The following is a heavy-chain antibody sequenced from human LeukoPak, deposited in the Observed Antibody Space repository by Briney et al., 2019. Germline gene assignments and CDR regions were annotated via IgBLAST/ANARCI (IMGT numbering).Heavy chain of an antibody. D-gene: IGHD2-15*01. CDR3: ARQDGYCSGGDCYAMPFDI. V-gene: IGHV4-39*01. J-gene: IGHJ3*02. CDR2: IYHSGNT. Sequence: SETLSLTCTVSGGSISSSSYYWGWIRQPPGKGLEWIGSIYHSGNTYFNPSLKSRVTISVDTSKNQFSLKVRSVTAADTALYYCARQDGYCSGGDCYAMPFDIWGQGTMVTVSS. CDR1: GGSISSSSYY.